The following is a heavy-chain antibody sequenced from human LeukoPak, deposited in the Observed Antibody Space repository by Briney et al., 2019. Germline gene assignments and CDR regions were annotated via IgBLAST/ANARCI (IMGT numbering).Heavy chain of an antibody. D-gene: IGHD1-7*01. V-gene: IGHV3-48*01. CDR1: GFTFSRHS. CDR2: ITRSSSTI. J-gene: IGHJ3*02. CDR3: ARHRGDWNFLDDAFDI. Sequence: GGSLRLSCAASGFTFSRHSMSWVRQAPGKGLEWLSYITRSSSTIFYADSVKGRFIISRDNDKRSLSLQMNSLRAEDTALYYCARHRGDWNFLDDAFDIWGQGTMVTVSS.